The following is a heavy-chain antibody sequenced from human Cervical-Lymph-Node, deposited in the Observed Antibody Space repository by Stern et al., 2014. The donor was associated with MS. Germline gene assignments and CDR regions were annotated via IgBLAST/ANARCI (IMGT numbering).Heavy chain of an antibody. CDR1: GFTFSDYG. CDR2: ATYDGSDQ. CDR3: ARDRGLTHYFYGMDV. D-gene: IGHD3-10*01. Sequence: VQLVESGGGVVQPGKSLRLSCAASGFTFSDYGMHWVRQAPGKGLEWVALATYDGSDQYYADSVKGRFTVSRDNSKNTVLLQMNGLTPEDTAFYFCARDRGLTHYFYGMDVWGQGTTVTVSS. V-gene: IGHV3-30*03. J-gene: IGHJ6*02.